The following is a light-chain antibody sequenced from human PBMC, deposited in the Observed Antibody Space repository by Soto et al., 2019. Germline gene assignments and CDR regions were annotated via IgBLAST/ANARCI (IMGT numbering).Light chain of an antibody. V-gene: IGLV2-14*01. Sequence: QSVLTQPASVSGSPRQSITISCTGTSSDVGAYNYVSCYQQHPGKAPKLMIYDVRKRPSGISNRFSGSKSGNTASLTISGLQAEDESDYFCSSYTSSSTPYYVFGTGTKVTVL. CDR2: DVR. CDR1: SSDVGAYNY. CDR3: SSYTSSSTPYYV. J-gene: IGLJ1*01.